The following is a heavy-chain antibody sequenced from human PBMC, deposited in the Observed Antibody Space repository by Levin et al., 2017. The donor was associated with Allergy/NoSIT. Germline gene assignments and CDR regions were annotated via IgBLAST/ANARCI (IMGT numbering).Heavy chain of an antibody. V-gene: IGHV3-23*01. J-gene: IGHJ4*02. CDR1: GFTFSSYA. CDR2: ISTGGTNT. Sequence: GGSLRLSCAASGFTFSSYAMTWVRQAPGKGLEWVSAISTGGTNTYYADSVKGRFTISRDNSKNTLYLDMNSLRAEDTAVYYCAKDGAGTYYGIDYWGQGTLVTVSS. CDR3: AKDGAGTYYGIDY. D-gene: IGHD1-26*01.